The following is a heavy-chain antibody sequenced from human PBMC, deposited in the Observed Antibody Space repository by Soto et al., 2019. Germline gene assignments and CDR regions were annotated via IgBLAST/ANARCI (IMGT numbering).Heavy chain of an antibody. Sequence: PGGSLRLSCAASGFTFSSYAMSWVRQAPGKGLEWVSAISGSGGSTYYADSVKGRFTISRDNSKNTLYLQMNSLRAEDTAVYYCAKVGSIFGVVIEWCFDYWGQGTLVTVS. D-gene: IGHD3-3*01. V-gene: IGHV3-23*01. CDR1: GFTFSSYA. CDR2: ISGSGGST. CDR3: AKVGSIFGVVIEWCFDY. J-gene: IGHJ4*02.